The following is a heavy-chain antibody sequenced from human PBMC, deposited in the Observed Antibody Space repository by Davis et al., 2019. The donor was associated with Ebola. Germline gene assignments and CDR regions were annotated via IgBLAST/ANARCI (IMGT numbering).Heavy chain of an antibody. V-gene: IGHV3-30-3*01. CDR3: ARGSYQLLRLYYYYGMDV. CDR1: GFTFSSYA. Sequence: GGSLRLSFAASGFTFSSYAMHWFAQAPGKGLEWVAVISYDGSNKYYADSVKGRFTISRDNSKNTLYLQMNSLRAEDTAVYYCARGSYQLLRLYYYYGMDVWGQGTTVTVSS. D-gene: IGHD2-2*01. CDR2: ISYDGSNK. J-gene: IGHJ6*02.